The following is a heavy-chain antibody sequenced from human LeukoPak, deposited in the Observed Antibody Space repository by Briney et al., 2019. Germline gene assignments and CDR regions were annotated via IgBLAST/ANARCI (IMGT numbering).Heavy chain of an antibody. Sequence: SVKVSCKASGGTFSSHTISWVRQAPEQGLEWMGRIIPLFGIVNYAQKFQDRVTITADKSTSTAYMEVSSLRSEDTAVYYCARIPSGDVDTAMVMYYHYGMDVWGQGTTITVSS. V-gene: IGHV1-69*02. J-gene: IGHJ6*02. CDR3: ARIPSGDVDTAMVMYYHYGMDV. CDR1: GGTFSSHT. CDR2: IIPLFGIV. D-gene: IGHD5-18*01.